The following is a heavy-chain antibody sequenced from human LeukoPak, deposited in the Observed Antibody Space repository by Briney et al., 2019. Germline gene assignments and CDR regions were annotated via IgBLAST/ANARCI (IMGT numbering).Heavy chain of an antibody. V-gene: IGHV4-59*07. J-gene: IGHJ5*02. CDR2: VYYSGST. D-gene: IGHD6-13*01. CDR3: ARVTIAAAGTFWFDP. CDR1: GGSISSYY. Sequence: ADTLSLTCTVSGGSISSYYWSWIRQPPGKGLEWIGYVYYSGSTNYNPSLKSRVTISVDTSKNQFSLKLSSVTAADTAVYYCARVTIAAAGTFWFDPWGQGTLVTVSS.